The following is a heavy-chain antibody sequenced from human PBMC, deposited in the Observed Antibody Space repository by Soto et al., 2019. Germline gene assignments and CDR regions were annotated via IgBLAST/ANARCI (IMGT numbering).Heavy chain of an antibody. D-gene: IGHD3-3*01. V-gene: IGHV1-3*01. CDR2: INAGNGNT. J-gene: IGHJ5*02. Sequence: SVKVSCKASGYTFTSYAMHWVRQAPVQRLEWMGWINAGNGNTKYSQRFQGRVTITRDTSASTAYMELSSLRSEDTAVYYCARGPAGITIFGVAPNWFDPWGQGTLVTVSS. CDR1: GYTFTSYA. CDR3: ARGPAGITIFGVAPNWFDP.